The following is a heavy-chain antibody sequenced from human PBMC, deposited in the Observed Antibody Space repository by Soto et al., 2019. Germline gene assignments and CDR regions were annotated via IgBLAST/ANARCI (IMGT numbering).Heavy chain of an antibody. D-gene: IGHD6-13*01. CDR3: AKEGIAAAGRPYYYYGMDV. Sequence: QVQLVESGGGVVQPGRSLRLSCAASGFTFSSYGMHWVRQAPGKGLEWVAVISYDGSNKYYADSVKGRFTISRDNSKKTLYLQMNSLRAEDTAVYYCAKEGIAAAGRPYYYYGMDVWGQGTTVTVSS. V-gene: IGHV3-30*18. CDR1: GFTFSSYG. CDR2: ISYDGSNK. J-gene: IGHJ6*02.